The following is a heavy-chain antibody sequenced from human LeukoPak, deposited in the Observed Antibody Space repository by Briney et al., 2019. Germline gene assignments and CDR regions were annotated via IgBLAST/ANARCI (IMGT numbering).Heavy chain of an antibody. CDR2: ISGSGGST. V-gene: IGHV3-23*01. J-gene: IGHJ4*02. CDR3: AKPVLRYFDWAPFDY. D-gene: IGHD3-9*01. CDR1: GFTFSSYA. Sequence: PGGSLRLSCSASGFTFSSYAINGVRQAPGKGLEWVSAISGSGGSTYYADSVRGRFTISRDNSKNTLYLQMNSLRAEDTAVYYCAKPVLRYFDWAPFDYWGQGTLVTVSS.